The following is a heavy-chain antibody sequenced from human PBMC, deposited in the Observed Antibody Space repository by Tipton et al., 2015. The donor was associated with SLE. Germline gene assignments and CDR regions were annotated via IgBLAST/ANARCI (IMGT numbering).Heavy chain of an antibody. Sequence: TLSLTCAVSGYSIISDYWWGWIRQTPGKGLQWIGNIYHRGNSYYKPSLKSRATISIDTSNNHFSLRLTSVTAADTAVYYCARDNFSWGTAAASDAFDIWGQGTMVTVSS. CDR2: IYHRGNS. J-gene: IGHJ3*02. V-gene: IGHV4-38-2*02. CDR3: ARDNFSWGTAAASDAFDI. D-gene: IGHD3-16*01. CDR1: GYSIISDYW.